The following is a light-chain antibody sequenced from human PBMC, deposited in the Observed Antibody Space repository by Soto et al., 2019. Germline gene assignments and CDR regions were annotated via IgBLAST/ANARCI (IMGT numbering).Light chain of an antibody. J-gene: IGKJ2*01. CDR2: AAS. CDR3: QQSYSTPRT. CDR1: QSISSY. Sequence: DIQMTQSPSSLSASVGDRVTITCRASQSISSYLNWYQQKPGKAPKLLIYAASSLQSGVPSRFSGSGSGQDFTLTISSLQPEDFATYYCQQSYSTPRTFGQGTKLEIK. V-gene: IGKV1-39*01.